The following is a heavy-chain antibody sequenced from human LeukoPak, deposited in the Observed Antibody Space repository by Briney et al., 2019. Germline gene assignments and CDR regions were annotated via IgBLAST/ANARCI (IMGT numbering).Heavy chain of an antibody. J-gene: IGHJ4*02. CDR1: GFTFSSYG. CDR3: AKDDLYY. Sequence: GGSLRLSCAASGFTFSSYGMHWVRQAPGKGLEWVAFIRYEGSNKYFADSVKGRFTISGDNSKNTLYLQMNSLRAEDTAVYYCAKDDLYYWGQGTLVTVSS. D-gene: IGHD2-8*01. CDR2: IRYEGSNK. V-gene: IGHV3-30*02.